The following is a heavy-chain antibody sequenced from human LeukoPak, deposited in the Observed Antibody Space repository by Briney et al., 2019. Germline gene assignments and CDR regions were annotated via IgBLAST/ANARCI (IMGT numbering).Heavy chain of an antibody. J-gene: IGHJ4*02. CDR1: GGSISDFY. V-gene: IGHV4-4*07. CDR2: IYISGNT. Sequence: PSETLSLTCTVSGGSISDFYWSWIRHPAGQGLEWIGRIYISGNTNYNPSLKSRVTMSLDTSKNHFSLRLRSVTAADTAVYYCARNAGDYWGQGTLVTVSS. D-gene: IGHD1-1*01. CDR3: ARNAGDY.